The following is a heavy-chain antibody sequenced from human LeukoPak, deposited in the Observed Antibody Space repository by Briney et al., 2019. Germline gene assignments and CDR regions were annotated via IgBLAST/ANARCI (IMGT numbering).Heavy chain of an antibody. CDR2: IYTSGST. J-gene: IGHJ5*02. D-gene: IGHD3-10*01. V-gene: IGHV4-61*02. CDR3: ARGGTMVRGLGDWFDP. Sequence: SETLSLTCTVSGGSISSGSYYWSWIRQPAGKGLEWIGRIYTSGSTNYNPSLKSRVTISVDTSKNQFSLKLSSVTAADTAVYYCARGGTMVRGLGDWFDPWGQGTLVTVSS. CDR1: GGSISSGSYY.